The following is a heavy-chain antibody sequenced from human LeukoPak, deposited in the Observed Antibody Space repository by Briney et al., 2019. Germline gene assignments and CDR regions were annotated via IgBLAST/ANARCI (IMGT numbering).Heavy chain of an antibody. CDR1: GYTFTSYY. D-gene: IGHD4-23*01. V-gene: IGHV1-46*01. J-gene: IGHJ5*02. CDR3: ARDNSVEDTAWWFDP. Sequence: GASVKVSCKASGYTFTSYYMHWLRQAPGQGLEWMGISNPSGGSTSYAQKFQGRVTMTRDMSTSTDYMELSSLRSEDTAVYYCARDNSVEDTAWWFDPWDQGTLVTVSS. CDR2: SNPSGGST.